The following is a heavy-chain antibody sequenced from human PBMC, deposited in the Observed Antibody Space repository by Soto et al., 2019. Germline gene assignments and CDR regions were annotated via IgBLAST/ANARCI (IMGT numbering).Heavy chain of an antibody. CDR2: IYHSGT. CDR3: ARAGGLGAVAVDY. V-gene: IGHV4-30-2*01. Sequence: TLSLTCTVSGGSVNSVDYYWSWIRQPPAEGLEWIGYIYHSGTYYNPSLKSRVTISVDRSKNQFSLKLSSVTAADTAVYYCARAGGLGAVAVDYWGQGTLVTV. J-gene: IGHJ4*02. CDR1: GGSVNSVDYY. D-gene: IGHD6-19*01.